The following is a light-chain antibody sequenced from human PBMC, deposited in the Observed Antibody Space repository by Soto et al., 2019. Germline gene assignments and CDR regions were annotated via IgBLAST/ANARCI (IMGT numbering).Light chain of an antibody. CDR3: QHYGSSMFT. J-gene: IGKJ2*01. CDR1: QSVSSTS. CDR2: GAS. V-gene: IGKV3-20*01. Sequence: EIVLTQSPGTLSLSPGERATLSCRASQSVSSTSLAWYQQKPGQAPRLLIYGASSRATGIPDRFSGSGSGTDFTLTVSRLEPEDFAVYYCQHYGSSMFTFGQGTKVEIK.